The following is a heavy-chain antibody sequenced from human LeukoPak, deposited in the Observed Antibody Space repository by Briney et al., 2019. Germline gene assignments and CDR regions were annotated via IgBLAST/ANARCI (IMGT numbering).Heavy chain of an antibody. J-gene: IGHJ6*02. D-gene: IGHD1-1*01. Sequence: SVKVSCKASGGTFSSYAISWVRQAPGQGLEWMGGIIPIFGTANYAQKFQGRVTITADESTSTAYMELSSLRSEDTAVYYCATDSGPTGTHYYYYYGMDVWGQGTTVTVSS. CDR3: ATDSGPTGTHYYYYYGMDV. CDR1: GGTFSSYA. V-gene: IGHV1-69*13. CDR2: IIPIFGTA.